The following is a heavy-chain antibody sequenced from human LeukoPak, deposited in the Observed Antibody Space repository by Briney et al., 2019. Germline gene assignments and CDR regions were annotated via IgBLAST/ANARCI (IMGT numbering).Heavy chain of an antibody. CDR2: ISSSGTAI. Sequence: GGSLRLSCAASGLTFSDYAMNWVRQAPGKGLEWVSYISSSGTAIYYADSVKGRFTISRDNAKNSLYLQMNSLRAEDTAIYYCARDVGERSGYADYWGQGTLVTVSS. CDR1: GLTFSDYA. J-gene: IGHJ4*02. V-gene: IGHV3-48*03. D-gene: IGHD3-22*01. CDR3: ARDVGERSGYADY.